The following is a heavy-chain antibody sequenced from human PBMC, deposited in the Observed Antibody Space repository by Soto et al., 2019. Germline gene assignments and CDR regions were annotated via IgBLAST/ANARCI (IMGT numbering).Heavy chain of an antibody. CDR1: GGSVSSGSYY. D-gene: IGHD3-10*01. J-gene: IGHJ6*02. CDR2: IYYSGST. Sequence: SETLSLTCTVSGGSVSSGSYYWSWIRQPPGKGLEWIGYIYYSGSTNYNPSLKSRVTISVDTSKNQFSLKLSSVTAADTAVYYCAREEITMVRGVILRYYGMDVWGQGTTATASS. V-gene: IGHV4-61*01. CDR3: AREEITMVRGVILRYYGMDV.